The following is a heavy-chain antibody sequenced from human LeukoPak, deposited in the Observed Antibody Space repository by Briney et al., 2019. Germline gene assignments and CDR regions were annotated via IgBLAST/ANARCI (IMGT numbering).Heavy chain of an antibody. J-gene: IGHJ4*02. CDR3: ARQVGYSYGRIDY. D-gene: IGHD5-18*01. V-gene: IGHV4-38-2*01. CDR1: GYSISSGYY. CDR2: IYHSGST. Sequence: SETLSLTCAVSGYSISSGYYWGWIRQPPGKGLEWIGSIYHSGSTYYNPSLRSRVTISVDTSKNQFSLKLTSVTAADTAVYYCARQVGYSYGRIDYWGQGTLVTVSS.